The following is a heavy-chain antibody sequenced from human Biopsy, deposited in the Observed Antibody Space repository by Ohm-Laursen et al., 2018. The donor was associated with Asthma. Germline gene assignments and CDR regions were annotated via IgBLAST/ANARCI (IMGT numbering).Heavy chain of an antibody. V-gene: IGHV3-15*01. Sequence: SLRLSCAASGFTFSNAWMSWVRQAPGKGLEWVGRIKSKADGGTTDYAAPVKGRFTISRDDSKNTLYLQIISLKTEDTAVYYCTTRRRAANRLDPWGQGTLVTVSS. J-gene: IGHJ5*02. CDR3: TTRRRAANRLDP. D-gene: IGHD2-15*01. CDR2: IKSKADGGTT. CDR1: GFTFSNAW.